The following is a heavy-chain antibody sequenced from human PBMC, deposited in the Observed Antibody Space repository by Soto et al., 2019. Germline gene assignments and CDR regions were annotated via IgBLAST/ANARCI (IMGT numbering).Heavy chain of an antibody. J-gene: IGHJ4*02. CDR3: ARGEVIIDRSDSYPYYFGY. Sequence: QVQLVQSGGEVKKPGASVKVSCKSSGYSFSNYAISWVQQAPGQGLEWMGWISAYNGKTNYAQKIQGRVTMTTDTSTSTAYMELRSLRSDDTAVYYCARGEVIIDRSDSYPYYFGYWGQGTLVIVSS. CDR1: GYSFSNYA. CDR2: ISAYNGKT. V-gene: IGHV1-18*01. D-gene: IGHD3-22*01.